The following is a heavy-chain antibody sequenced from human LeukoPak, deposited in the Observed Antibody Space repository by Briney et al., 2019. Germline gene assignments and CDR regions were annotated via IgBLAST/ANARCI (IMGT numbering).Heavy chain of an antibody. CDR1: GFTFSSYW. CDR3: ARGGLRYFEPRNDAFDI. D-gene: IGHD3-9*01. CDR2: IKQDGSEK. J-gene: IGHJ3*02. Sequence: GGSLRLSCAASGFTFSSYWMSWVRQAPGKGLEWVANIKQDGSEKYYVDSVKGRFTISRDNAKNSLYLQMNGLRAEDTAVYYCARGGLRYFEPRNDAFDIWGQGTMVTVSS. V-gene: IGHV3-7*01.